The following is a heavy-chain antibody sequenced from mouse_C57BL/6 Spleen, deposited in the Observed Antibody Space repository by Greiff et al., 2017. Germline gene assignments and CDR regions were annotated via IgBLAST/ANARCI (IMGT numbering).Heavy chain of an antibody. Sequence: EVQLQQSGPELVKPGASVKISCKASGYTFTDYYMNWVKQSHGKSLEWIGDINPNNGGTSYNQKFKGKATLTVDKSSSTAYMELRSLTSEDSAVYYCARPYGNYAGPFAYWGQGTLVTVSA. CDR1: GYTFTDYY. J-gene: IGHJ3*01. D-gene: IGHD2-10*02. CDR3: ARPYGNYAGPFAY. CDR2: INPNNGGT. V-gene: IGHV1-26*01.